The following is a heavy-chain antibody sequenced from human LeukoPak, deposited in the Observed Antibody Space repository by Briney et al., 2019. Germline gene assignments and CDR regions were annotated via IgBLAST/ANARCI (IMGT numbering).Heavy chain of an antibody. V-gene: IGHV4-59*01. CDR1: GGSISSYY. Sequence: SETLSLTCTVSGGSISSYYWSWIRQPPGKGLEWIGYIYYSGSTNYNPSLKSRVTISVGTSKNQFSLKLSSVTAADTAVYYCARGPQGYFDRWGGSWFDPWGQGTLVTVSS. J-gene: IGHJ5*02. CDR3: ARGPQGYFDRWGGSWFDP. D-gene: IGHD3-9*01. CDR2: IYYSGST.